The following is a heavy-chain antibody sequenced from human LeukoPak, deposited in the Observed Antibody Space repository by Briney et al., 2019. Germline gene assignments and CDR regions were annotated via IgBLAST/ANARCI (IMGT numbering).Heavy chain of an antibody. CDR3: ARGTHITMIVVPHADY. Sequence: GASVKVSCKASGYTFTSYYMHWVQQAPGQGLEWMGIINPSGGSTSYAQKFQGRVTMTRDMSTSTVYMELSSLRSEDTAVYYCARGTHITMIVVPHADYWGQGTLVTVSS. V-gene: IGHV1-46*01. CDR1: GYTFTSYY. D-gene: IGHD3-22*01. J-gene: IGHJ4*02. CDR2: INPSGGST.